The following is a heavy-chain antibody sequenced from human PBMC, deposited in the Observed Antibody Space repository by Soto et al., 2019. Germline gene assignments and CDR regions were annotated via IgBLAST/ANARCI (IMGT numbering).Heavy chain of an antibody. Sequence: GGSLRLSCAASGFTFSSYAMSWVRQAPGKGLEWVSAISGSGGSTYYADSVKGRLTVSRDNSKNTLYLQMNSLRAEDTAVYYCAKDGSSVVVVAAYSHGMDVWGQGTTVTVSS. CDR1: GFTFSSYA. V-gene: IGHV3-23*01. J-gene: IGHJ6*02. CDR3: AKDGSSVVVVAAYSHGMDV. CDR2: ISGSGGST. D-gene: IGHD2-15*01.